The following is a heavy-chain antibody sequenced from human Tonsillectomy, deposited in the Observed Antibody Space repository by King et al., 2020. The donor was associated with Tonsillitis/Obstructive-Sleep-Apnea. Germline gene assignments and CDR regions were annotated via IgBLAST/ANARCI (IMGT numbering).Heavy chain of an antibody. J-gene: IGHJ6*02. CDR1: GDTLTDLS. CDR2: LDPEHGET. D-gene: IGHD1-1*01. V-gene: IGHV1-24*01. Sequence: VQLVESGAEVKKPGASVKVSCKVSGDTLTDLSMFWVRQSPGEGLEWIGGLDPEHGETIYAQKFQGRVTMTEDTSADTAYMEVKSLRSEDTAVYYCATFSRARLERLNFYDGMDVWGQGTTVTVSS. CDR3: ATFSRARLERLNFYDGMDV.